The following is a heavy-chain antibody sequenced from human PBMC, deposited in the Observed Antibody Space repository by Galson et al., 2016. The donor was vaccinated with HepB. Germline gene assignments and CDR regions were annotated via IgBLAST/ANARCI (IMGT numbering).Heavy chain of an antibody. CDR1: GVSFSEYY. J-gene: IGHJ4*02. Sequence: SETLSLTCAVSGVSFSEYYWSWVRQSPGRGLEWIGEISHSRGTNYNPSLKSRVTMSMDTSKSEFSLNLKSVTAADTAVYYCTRPIAVAGFFYYFKKWGQGTLVTVSS. CDR2: ISHSRGT. V-gene: IGHV4-34*01. CDR3: TRPIAVAGFFYYFKK. D-gene: IGHD6-19*01.